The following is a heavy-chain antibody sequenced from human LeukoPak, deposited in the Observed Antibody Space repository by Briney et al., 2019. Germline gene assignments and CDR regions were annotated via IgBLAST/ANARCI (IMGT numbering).Heavy chain of an antibody. D-gene: IGHD3-22*01. J-gene: IGHJ4*02. CDR3: ASTALYYYDSSGYSFDY. CDR2: ISSSGSTI. CDR1: GFTFSSYE. Sequence: GGSLRLSCAASGFTFSSYEMNWVRQAPGKGLEWVSYISSSGSTIYYADSVKGRFTISRDNAKNSLYLQMNSLRAEDTAVYYCASTALYYYDSSGYSFDYWGQGTLVTVSS. V-gene: IGHV3-48*03.